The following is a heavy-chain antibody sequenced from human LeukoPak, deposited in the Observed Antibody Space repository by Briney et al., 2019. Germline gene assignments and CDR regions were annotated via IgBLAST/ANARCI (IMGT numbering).Heavy chain of an antibody. CDR1: GFTFSNAW. D-gene: IGHD6-19*01. J-gene: IGHJ4*02. CDR3: TTPSLSAYTSGWYPYFDY. Sequence: GGSLRLSCAASGFTFSNAWMSWVRQAPGKGLEWVGRIKRKGDGGTTDYAAPVKGRFTISRDDSKTTLYLQMNSLKTEDTAVYYCTTPSLSAYTSGWYPYFDYWGQGTLVTVSS. CDR2: IKRKGDGGTT. V-gene: IGHV3-15*01.